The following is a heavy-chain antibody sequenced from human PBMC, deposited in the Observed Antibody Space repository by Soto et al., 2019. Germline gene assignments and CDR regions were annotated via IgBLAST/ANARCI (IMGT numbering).Heavy chain of an antibody. CDR1: GFTFSDYY. V-gene: IGHV3-11*05. CDR3: AKDRKSGSGWYWDY. Sequence: GGSLRLSCAASGFTFSDYYMSWIRQAPGKGLEWVSYISSSSSYTNYADSVKGRFTISRDNAKNSLYLQMNSLRAEDTAVYYCAKDRKSGSGWYWDYWGQGTLVTVSS. CDR2: ISSSSSYT. D-gene: IGHD6-19*01. J-gene: IGHJ4*02.